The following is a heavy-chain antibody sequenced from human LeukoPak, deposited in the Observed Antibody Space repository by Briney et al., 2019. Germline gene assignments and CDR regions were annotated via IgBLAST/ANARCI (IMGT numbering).Heavy chain of an antibody. V-gene: IGHV1-2*02. CDR1: GYTFTAHY. CDR2: MDTNSGGT. D-gene: IGHD3-10*01. Sequence: ASVKVSCKASGYTFTAHYIHWVRQAPGQGLEWMGWMDTNSGGTNYAQKFQGSVTMTGDTSINTAFMELSGLTSDDTATYYCARSRGTTMVRGIITNYFDIWGRGSLVTVSS. J-gene: IGHJ2*01. CDR3: ARSRGTTMVRGIITNYFDI.